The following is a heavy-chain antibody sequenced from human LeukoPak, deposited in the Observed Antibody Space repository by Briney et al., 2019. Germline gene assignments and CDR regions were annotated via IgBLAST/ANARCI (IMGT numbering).Heavy chain of an antibody. CDR1: GFTFSSYT. V-gene: IGHV3-48*01. Sequence: GGSLRLSCAASGFTFSSYTMNWVRQPPGKGLEWVSNIGTSSTTIYYADSVKGRFTISRDNAKNSLYLQMNSLRADDTAVYYCARFAAGGSCYYYMDVWGKGTTVTVSS. D-gene: IGHD6-25*01. CDR2: IGTSSTTI. J-gene: IGHJ6*03. CDR3: ARFAAGGSCYYYMDV.